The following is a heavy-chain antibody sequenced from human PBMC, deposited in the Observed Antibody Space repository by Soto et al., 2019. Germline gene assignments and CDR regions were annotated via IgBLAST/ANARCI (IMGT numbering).Heavy chain of an antibody. CDR3: ARPRYPGRGYYGMDV. Sequence: EVQLAQSGAEVKKPGESLKISCKGSGYSFTSYWIGWVRQMPGKGLEWMGIIYPGDSDTRYSPSFQGQVTISADKSITTAYLQWSSLKASDTAMYYCARPRYPGRGYYGMDVWGQGTTVTVSS. CDR1: GYSFTSYW. D-gene: IGHD2-15*01. J-gene: IGHJ6*02. V-gene: IGHV5-51*01. CDR2: IYPGDSDT.